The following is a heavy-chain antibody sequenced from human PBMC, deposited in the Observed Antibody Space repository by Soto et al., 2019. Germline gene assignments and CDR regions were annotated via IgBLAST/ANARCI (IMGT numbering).Heavy chain of an antibody. CDR1: GGSIGSSSYY. V-gene: IGHV4-39*01. D-gene: IGHD3-22*01. CDR2: IYYSGST. J-gene: IGHJ4*02. Sequence: QLQLQESGPGLVKPSETLSLTCTVSGGSIGSSSYYWGWIRQPPGKGLEWIGSIYYSGSTYYNPTLTSHVTVSVDTSKNKFSLNLSSVTAATTAVYYCARHPYDSSGSHFDYWGQGTLVTVSS. CDR3: ARHPYDSSGSHFDY.